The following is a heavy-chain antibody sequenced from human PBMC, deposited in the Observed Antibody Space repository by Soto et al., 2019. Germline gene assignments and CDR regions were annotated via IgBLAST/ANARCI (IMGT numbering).Heavy chain of an antibody. CDR3: ARQKVAATGGWFDP. J-gene: IGHJ5*02. CDR2: IYYSGST. CDR1: GGSISSGGYD. D-gene: IGHD2-15*01. V-gene: IGHV4-31*03. Sequence: PSETLSLTCTVSGGSISSGGYDWSWIRQHPGKGLEWIGYIYYSGSTYYNPSLKSRVTISVDTSKNQFSLKLSSVTAADTAVYYCARQKVAATGGWFDPWGQGTLVT.